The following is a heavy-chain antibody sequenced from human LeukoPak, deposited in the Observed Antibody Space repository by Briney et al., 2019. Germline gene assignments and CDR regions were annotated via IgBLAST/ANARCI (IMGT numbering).Heavy chain of an antibody. CDR1: GFTFSSNY. V-gene: IGHV3-53*01. J-gene: IGHJ6*03. CDR2: IYSGGST. D-gene: IGHD2-2*01. Sequence: PGGSLRLSCAASGFTFSSNYMSWVRQAPGKGLEWVSVIYSGGSTYYSDSVTGRFTISRDNSKNTLYLQMNSLRAEDTAVYYCARGYCSSTSCYSRYMDVWGKGTTVTISS. CDR3: ARGYCSSTSCYSRYMDV.